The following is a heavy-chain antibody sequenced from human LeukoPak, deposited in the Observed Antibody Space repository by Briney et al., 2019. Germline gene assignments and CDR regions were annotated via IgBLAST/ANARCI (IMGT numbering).Heavy chain of an antibody. Sequence: GSLRLSCAASGFTVSSYAMSWVRQAPGKGLEWVSAISGSGGSTYYADSVKGRFTISRDNSKNTLYLQMNSLRAEDTAVYYCAKDLTYGDYDYYGMDVWGQGTTVTVSS. D-gene: IGHD4-17*01. CDR2: ISGSGGST. J-gene: IGHJ6*02. CDR3: AKDLTYGDYDYYGMDV. V-gene: IGHV3-23*01. CDR1: GFTVSSYA.